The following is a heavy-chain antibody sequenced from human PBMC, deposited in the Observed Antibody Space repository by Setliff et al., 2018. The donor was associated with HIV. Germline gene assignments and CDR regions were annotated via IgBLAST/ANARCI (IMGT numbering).Heavy chain of an antibody. Sequence: KASETLSLTCAVYGGSFSGYYWSWIRQPPGKGLEWIGEINHSGSTNYNPSLRSRVTISVETSQNLFSLRLRSVTAADTGVYYCARPGSSSYYYAMDVWGLGTTVTVSS. CDR1: GGSFSGYY. J-gene: IGHJ6*02. D-gene: IGHD3-10*01. CDR2: INHSGST. V-gene: IGHV4-34*01. CDR3: ARPGSSSYYYAMDV.